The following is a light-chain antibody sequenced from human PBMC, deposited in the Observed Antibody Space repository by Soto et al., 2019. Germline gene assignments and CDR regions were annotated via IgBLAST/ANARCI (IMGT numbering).Light chain of an antibody. V-gene: IGKV3-15*01. CDR1: QSVCNN. Sequence: EIVLTQSPATLSVFPGEKVTLSCGASQSVCNNLAWYHQKPGQAPRPLIYGASTRATGVPARFSGSGSGTEFTLTISSLQSEDSAIYYCQQYSSWPFTFGPGTKVAIE. J-gene: IGKJ3*01. CDR2: GAS. CDR3: QQYSSWPFT.